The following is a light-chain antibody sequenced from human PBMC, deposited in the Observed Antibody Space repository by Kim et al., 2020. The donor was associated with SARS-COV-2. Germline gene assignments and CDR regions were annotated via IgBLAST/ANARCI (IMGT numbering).Light chain of an antibody. J-gene: IGKJ4*01. CDR2: WAS. CDR1: QSVLYSSNNKNY. CDR3: QQYYSTPLT. Sequence: DIVMTQSPDSLAVSLGERATINCKSSQSVLYSSNNKNYLAWYQQKPGQPPKLLIYWASTRESGVPDRFSGSRSGTDFTLTISSLQAEDVAVYYCQQYYSTPLTFGGGTKVDIK. V-gene: IGKV4-1*01.